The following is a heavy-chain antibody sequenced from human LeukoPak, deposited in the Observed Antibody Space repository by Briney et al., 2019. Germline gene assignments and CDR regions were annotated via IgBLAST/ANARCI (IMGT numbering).Heavy chain of an antibody. CDR2: INPSGGST. V-gene: IGHV1-46*01. CDR1: GYTFTSYY. Sequence: GASVKVSCKASGYTFTSYYMHWVRQAPGQGLEWMGIINPSGGSTSYAQKFQGRVTMTRDTSTSTVFMELGSLRSEDTAVYYCARGVDTTRGLWLYGMDVWGQGTTVTVSS. CDR3: ARGVDTTRGLWLYGMDV. J-gene: IGHJ6*02. D-gene: IGHD5-18*01.